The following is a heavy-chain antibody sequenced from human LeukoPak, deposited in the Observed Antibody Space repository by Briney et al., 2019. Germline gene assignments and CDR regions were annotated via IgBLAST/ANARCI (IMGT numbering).Heavy chain of an antibody. Sequence: SETLSLTCTVSGGSINSDYWSWIRQPPGKGLEWIGYIFYSGSTTYNPSLKGRVTISVDTSKNQFSLKLSSVTAADTAVYYCARQDTWAVAFDYWGQGTLVSVSS. V-gene: IGHV4-59*08. CDR1: GGSINSDY. J-gene: IGHJ4*02. D-gene: IGHD6-19*01. CDR3: ARQDTWAVAFDY. CDR2: IFYSGST.